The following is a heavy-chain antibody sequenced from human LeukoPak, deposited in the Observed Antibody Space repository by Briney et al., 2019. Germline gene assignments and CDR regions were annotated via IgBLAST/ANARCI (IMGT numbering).Heavy chain of an antibody. Sequence: GGSLRLSCAASGFTVSSNYMSWVRQAPGKGLEWVSVIYSGGSTYYADSVKGRFTISRDNSKNTLYLQMNSLRAEDTAVYYCARVDGYCSSTSCYLDYWGQGTLVTVSS. CDR1: GFTVSSNY. J-gene: IGHJ4*02. V-gene: IGHV3-66*01. CDR3: ARVDGYCSSTSCYLDY. CDR2: IYSGGST. D-gene: IGHD2-2*01.